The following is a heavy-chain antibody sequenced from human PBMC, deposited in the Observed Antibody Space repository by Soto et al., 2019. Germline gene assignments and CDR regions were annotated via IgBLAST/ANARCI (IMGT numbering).Heavy chain of an antibody. Sequence: SETLSLTCTVSGGSFSSSSYYWGWIRQPPGKGLEWIASIYYTGSTYYNPSLKSRVTIPVDTSKNQFSLKLSSVTAADTAVYYCARSVVATIDGFDSWGQGTLVTVSS. CDR1: GGSFSSSSYY. V-gene: IGHV4-39*01. D-gene: IGHD5-12*01. J-gene: IGHJ4*02. CDR2: IYYTGST. CDR3: ARSVVATIDGFDS.